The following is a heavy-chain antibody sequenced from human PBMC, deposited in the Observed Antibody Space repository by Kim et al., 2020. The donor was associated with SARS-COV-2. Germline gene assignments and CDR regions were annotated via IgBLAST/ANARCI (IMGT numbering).Heavy chain of an antibody. CDR1: GGTFSNYA. CDR2: IIPIFGTA. J-gene: IGHJ4*02. V-gene: IGHV1-69*13. Sequence: SVKVSCKASGGTFSNYAISWVRQAPGQGLEWMGGIIPIFGTANFAQKFQARVTITADESTSTAYMELSSLRSEDTAVYYCARGGYNGSGYSGTTEYHFDYWGQGTLVTVSS. D-gene: IGHD3-22*01. CDR3: ARGGYNGSGYSGTTEYHFDY.